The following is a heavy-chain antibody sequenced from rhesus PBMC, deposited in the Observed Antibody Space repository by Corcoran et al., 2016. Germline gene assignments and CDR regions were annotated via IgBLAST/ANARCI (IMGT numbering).Heavy chain of an antibody. D-gene: IGHD6-13*01. J-gene: IGHJ2*01. CDR2: ISGRGGST. CDR1: GCSLSRTY. Sequence: LQLQESGPGLVKPSETLSLTCAVSGCSLSRTYWRWIRQPPGKGMEWIGGISGRGGSTDYNTSLKSRGTISTDTFKNQCSLKLSSVTAEDTAVYYWARSSSWFNWYFDLWGPGTPITISS. CDR3: ARSSSWFNWYFDL. V-gene: IGHV4-173*01.